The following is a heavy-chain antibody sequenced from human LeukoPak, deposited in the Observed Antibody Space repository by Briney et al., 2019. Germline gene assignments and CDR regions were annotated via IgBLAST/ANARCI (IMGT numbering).Heavy chain of an antibody. CDR3: ARYVWGSYPTFEDY. CDR1: GGSISSSSYY. Sequence: PSETLSLTCTVSGGSISSSSYYWGWIRQPPGKGLEWIGSISYSGSTNYNPSLKSRVTISVDTSKNQFSLKLSSVTAADTAVYYCARYVWGSYPTFEDYWGQGTLVTVSS. D-gene: IGHD3-16*02. J-gene: IGHJ4*02. CDR2: ISYSGST. V-gene: IGHV4-39*07.